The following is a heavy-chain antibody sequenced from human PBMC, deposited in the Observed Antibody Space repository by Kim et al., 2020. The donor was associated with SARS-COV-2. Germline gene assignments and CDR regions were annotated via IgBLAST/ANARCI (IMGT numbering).Heavy chain of an antibody. J-gene: IGHJ4*02. CDR2: ISYDGSNK. CDR3: AKPTDGYRSPS. V-gene: IGHV3-30*18. Sequence: GGSLRLSCAASGFTFSSYGMHWVRQAPGKGLEWVAVISYDGSNKYYADSVKGRFTISRDNSKNTLYLQMNSLRAEDTAVYYCAKPTDGYRSPSWGQGTLV. CDR1: GFTFSSYG. D-gene: IGHD5-12*01.